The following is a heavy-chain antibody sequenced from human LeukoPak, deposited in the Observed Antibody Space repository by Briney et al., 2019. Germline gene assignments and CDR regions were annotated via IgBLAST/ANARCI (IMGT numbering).Heavy chain of an antibody. CDR2: IVGSGVTT. V-gene: IGHV3-23*01. CDR1: GFTFTNYG. D-gene: IGHD5-18*01. Sequence: GGSLRLSCVDSGFTFTNYGMNWVRQAPGKGLEWVSGIVGSGVTTYYADSVKGRFTISRDNSKNTLYLQINSLRAEDTAIYYCASDERWIQFNYWGQGTLVTVSS. J-gene: IGHJ4*02. CDR3: ASDERWIQFNY.